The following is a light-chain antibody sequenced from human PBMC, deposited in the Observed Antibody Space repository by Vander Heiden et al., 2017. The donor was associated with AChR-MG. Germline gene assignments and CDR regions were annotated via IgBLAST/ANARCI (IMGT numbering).Light chain of an antibody. CDR1: QSVSSSY. Sequence: EIVLTQSPGTLSLSPGERATPSCRASQSVSSSYLAWYQQKPGQAPRLLIYGASSRATGIPDRFSGSGSGTDFTLTISRLEPEDFAVYYCQQYGTSPRTFGQWTKLEIK. CDR2: GAS. J-gene: IGKJ2*02. V-gene: IGKV3-20*01. CDR3: QQYGTSPRT.